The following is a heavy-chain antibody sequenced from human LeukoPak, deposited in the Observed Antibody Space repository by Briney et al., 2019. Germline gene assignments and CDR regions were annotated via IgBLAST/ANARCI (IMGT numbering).Heavy chain of an antibody. V-gene: IGHV1-2*02. CDR3: ARVGGGLHLYYYGMDV. J-gene: IGHJ6*02. CDR2: INPNNGGT. D-gene: IGHD3-16*01. Sequence: ASVKVSCKASGYTFTGYYMHWVRQAPGQGLEWMGWINPNNGGTNYAQKFQGRVTMTRDTSISTAYMELSRLRSDDTAVYYCARVGGGLHLYYYGMDVWGQGTTVTVSS. CDR1: GYTFTGYY.